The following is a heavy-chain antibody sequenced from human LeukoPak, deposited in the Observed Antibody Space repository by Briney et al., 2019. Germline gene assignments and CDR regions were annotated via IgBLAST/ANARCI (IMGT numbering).Heavy chain of an antibody. CDR2: ICYDGSNK. Sequence: PGRSLRLSCAASGFTFSSYGVHWVRQAPGKGLEWVAVICYDGSNKYYADSVKGRFTISRDNSKNTLYLQMNSLRAEDTAVYYCARDLGYYDILTGYYPDYWGQGTLVTVSS. CDR3: ARDLGYYDILTGYYPDY. D-gene: IGHD3-9*01. CDR1: GFTFSSYG. J-gene: IGHJ4*02. V-gene: IGHV3-33*01.